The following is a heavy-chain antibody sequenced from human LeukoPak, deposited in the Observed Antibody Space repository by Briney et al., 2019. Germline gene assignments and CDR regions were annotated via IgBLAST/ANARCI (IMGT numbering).Heavy chain of an antibody. J-gene: IGHJ6*02. V-gene: IGHV3-30*18. Sequence: PGGSLRLSCAASGFTFSSYGMHWVRQAPGKGLEWVAVISYDGSNKYYADSVKGRFTISRDNSKNTLYLQMNSLRAEDTAVYYCAKSTPGSAAAAHSFGMDVWGQGTTVTVSS. D-gene: IGHD6-13*01. CDR2: ISYDGSNK. CDR1: GFTFSSYG. CDR3: AKSTPGSAAAAHSFGMDV.